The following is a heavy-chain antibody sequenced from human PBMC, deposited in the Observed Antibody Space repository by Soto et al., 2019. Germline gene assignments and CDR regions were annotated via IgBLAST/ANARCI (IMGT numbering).Heavy chain of an antibody. D-gene: IGHD2-2*01. V-gene: IGHV3-72*01. CDR3: NRGGGYCSSTSCYGP. CDR1: GFTFSDHY. CDR2: IRNKANSYIT. Sequence: CAASGFTFSDHYMDWVRQAPGKGLEWVGRIRNKANSYITEYAASVKGRFTISRDDSKNSLYLQKNSMNTEDTAEKYCNRGGGYCSSTSCYGPWGQGTLVTVSS. J-gene: IGHJ5*02.